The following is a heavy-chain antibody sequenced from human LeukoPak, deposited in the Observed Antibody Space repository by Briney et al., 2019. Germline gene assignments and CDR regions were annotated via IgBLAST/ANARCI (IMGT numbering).Heavy chain of an antibody. CDR2: FDPEDGET. Sequence: ASVKVSCKVSGYTLTKLSMHWVRQAPGKGLEWMGGFDPEDGETIYAQKFQGRVTMTEDTSTDTDYMELSSLRSEDTAVYYCATPFRPNIAAAGTWHNWFDPWGQGTLVTVSS. J-gene: IGHJ5*02. D-gene: IGHD6-13*01. CDR3: ATPFRPNIAAAGTWHNWFDP. V-gene: IGHV1-24*01. CDR1: GYTLTKLS.